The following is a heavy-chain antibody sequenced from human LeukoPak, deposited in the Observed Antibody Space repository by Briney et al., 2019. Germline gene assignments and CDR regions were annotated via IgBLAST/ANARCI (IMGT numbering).Heavy chain of an antibody. D-gene: IGHD6-13*01. CDR2: ISYDGSNK. Sequence: PGGSLRLSCAASEFTFSSHAMSWVRQAPGKGLEWVAVISYDGSNKYYADSVKGRFTISRDNSKNTLYLQMNSLRAEDTAVYYCARDPYSSSWYFDYWGQGTLVTVSS. CDR3: ARDPYSSSWYFDY. J-gene: IGHJ4*02. CDR1: EFTFSSHA. V-gene: IGHV3-30*04.